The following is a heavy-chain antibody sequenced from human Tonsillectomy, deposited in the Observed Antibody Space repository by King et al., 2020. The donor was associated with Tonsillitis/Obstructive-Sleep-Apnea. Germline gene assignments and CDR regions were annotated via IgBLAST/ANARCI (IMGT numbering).Heavy chain of an antibody. Sequence: VQLVESGGGLVQPGGSLRLSCAASGFTFSNYAMSWVRQAPGKGLEWVSGISGSGDRKNYADSVKGRFTISRDNSKHTLYLQMNSLRAEDTAVYYCAKTRSLWLGELGNDAFDIWGQGTMVTVSS. CDR3: AKTRSLWLGELGNDAFDI. V-gene: IGHV3-23*04. CDR2: ISGSGDRK. CDR1: GFTFSNYA. D-gene: IGHD3-10*01. J-gene: IGHJ3*02.